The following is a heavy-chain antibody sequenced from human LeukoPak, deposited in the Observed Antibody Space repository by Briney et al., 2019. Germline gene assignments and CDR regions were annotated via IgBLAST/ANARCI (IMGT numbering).Heavy chain of an antibody. CDR2: IRYDGSNK. V-gene: IGHV3-30*02. D-gene: IGHD2-15*01. Sequence: GGSLRLSCAASGFTFSSYGMHWIRQAPGKGLEWVAFIRYDGSNKDYADSVKGRFTISRDNSKNTVYLQMNSLRAEDTAVYYCAKFGVAETFDYWGQGTLVTVSS. CDR3: AKFGVAETFDY. J-gene: IGHJ4*02. CDR1: GFTFSSYG.